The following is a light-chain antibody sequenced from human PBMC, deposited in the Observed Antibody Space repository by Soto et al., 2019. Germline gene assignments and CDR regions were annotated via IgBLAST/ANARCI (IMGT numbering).Light chain of an antibody. Sequence: QSVLIQPPSASGSPGQSVAISCTGTSSDVGGYDYVSWFQQNPGKAPKLMIYDVTKRPSGVPDRFSGSKSGNTASLTVSGLQAEDEAYYYCASYGGYYVVFGGGTKLTVL. V-gene: IGLV2-8*01. J-gene: IGLJ2*01. CDR1: SSDVGGYDY. CDR3: ASYGGYYVV. CDR2: DVT.